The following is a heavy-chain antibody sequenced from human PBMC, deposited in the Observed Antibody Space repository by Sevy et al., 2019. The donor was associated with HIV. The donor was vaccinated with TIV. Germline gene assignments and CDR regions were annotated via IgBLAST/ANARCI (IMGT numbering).Heavy chain of an antibody. J-gene: IGHJ6*02. Sequence: SETLSLTCAVYGGSFSGYYWSWIRQPPGKGLEWIGEINHSGNTNYNPSLKTRVTISVDTSKNQFSLKLSSVTAADTAVYYCARLYDSSGPRFGYYYYGMDVWGQGTTVTVSS. CDR2: INHSGNT. CDR1: GGSFSGYY. D-gene: IGHD3-22*01. CDR3: ARLYDSSGPRFGYYYYGMDV. V-gene: IGHV4-34*01.